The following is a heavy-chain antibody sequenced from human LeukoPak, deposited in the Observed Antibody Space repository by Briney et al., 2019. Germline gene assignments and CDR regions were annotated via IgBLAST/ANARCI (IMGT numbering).Heavy chain of an antibody. V-gene: IGHV4-34*01. J-gene: IGHJ5*02. CDR2: INHSGST. CDR1: GGSFSGYY. Sequence: SETLSLTCAVYGGSFSGYYWSWIRQPPGKGREWIGEINHSGSTNYHPSLKSRVTISVDTSKNQFSLKLSSVTAADTAVYYCARGTLRYFDWSPGGWFDPWGQGTLVTVSS. CDR3: ARGTLRYFDWSPGGWFDP. D-gene: IGHD3-9*01.